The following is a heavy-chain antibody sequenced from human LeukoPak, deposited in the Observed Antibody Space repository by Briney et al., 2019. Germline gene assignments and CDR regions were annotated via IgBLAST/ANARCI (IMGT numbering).Heavy chain of an antibody. CDR2: INTNTGNP. J-gene: IGHJ3*02. CDR3: ARLDIVVVPVEGSDAFDI. CDR1: EYTFTSYA. Sequence: GASVNVSCEASEYTFTSYAMNWVRQAPGQGLEWMGWINTNTGNPTYAQGFTGRFVFSLGTSVSTAYLQISSLKAEDTAVYYCARLDIVVVPVEGSDAFDIWGQGTMVTVSS. V-gene: IGHV7-4-1*02. D-gene: IGHD2-2*03.